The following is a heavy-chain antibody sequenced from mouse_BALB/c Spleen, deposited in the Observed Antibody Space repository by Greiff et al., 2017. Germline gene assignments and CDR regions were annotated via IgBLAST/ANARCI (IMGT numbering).Heavy chain of an antibody. CDR1: GFTFSSYP. CDR3: ARGRGAYFDY. Sequence: EVQGVESGGGLVKPGGSLKLSCAASGFTFSSYPMSWVRQTPEKRLEWVASISSGGSTYYPDSVKGRFTISRDNARNILYLQMSSLRSEDTAMYYCARGRGAYFDYWGQGTTLTVSS. V-gene: IGHV5-6-5*01. CDR2: ISSGGST. J-gene: IGHJ2*01.